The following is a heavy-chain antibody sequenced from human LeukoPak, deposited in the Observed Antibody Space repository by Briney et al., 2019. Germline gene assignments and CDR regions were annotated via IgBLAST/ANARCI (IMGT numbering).Heavy chain of an antibody. D-gene: IGHD2-8*01. CDR2: HHYSGGT. CDR1: GAPITNYY. CDR3: ARAPNYCYMDV. Sequence: SETLSLTCSVSGAPITNYYWSWIRQSPGKGLEWIGYHHYSGGTNYKASLKSRVTISIDTTRNQFSLTVTSVTAADMAVYYCARAPNYCYMDVWGKGTTVTVSS. V-gene: IGHV4-59*01. J-gene: IGHJ6*03.